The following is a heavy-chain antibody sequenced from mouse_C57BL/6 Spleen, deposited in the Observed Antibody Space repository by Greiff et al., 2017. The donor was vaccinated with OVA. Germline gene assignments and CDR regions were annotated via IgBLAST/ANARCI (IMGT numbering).Heavy chain of an antibody. CDR2: LYPGSGST. CDR3: ARRYYGSSYGAMDY. Sequence: QVQLQQPGAELVKPGASVKMSCKASGYTFTSYWITWVKQRPGQGLEWIGALYPGSGSTNYNEKVKSKATLTVDPSSSTASMQLSSLTSEYSAVYYCARRYYGSSYGAMDYWGQGTSVTVSS. V-gene: IGHV1-55*01. J-gene: IGHJ4*01. CDR1: GYTFTSYW. D-gene: IGHD1-1*01.